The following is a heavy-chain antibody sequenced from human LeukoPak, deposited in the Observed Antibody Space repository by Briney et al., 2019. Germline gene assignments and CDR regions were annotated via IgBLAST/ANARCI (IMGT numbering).Heavy chain of an antibody. CDR1: GYTFTGYY. Sequence: ASVKVSCKASGYTFTGYYMHWVRQAPGQGLEWMGWINPNSGGTNYAQKFQGRVTMTRDTSISTAYMELSRLRSDDTAVYYCARGGGIAAAPDAFDIWGQGTMVTVSS. CDR2: INPNSGGT. J-gene: IGHJ3*02. CDR3: ARGGGIAAAPDAFDI. D-gene: IGHD6-13*01. V-gene: IGHV1-2*02.